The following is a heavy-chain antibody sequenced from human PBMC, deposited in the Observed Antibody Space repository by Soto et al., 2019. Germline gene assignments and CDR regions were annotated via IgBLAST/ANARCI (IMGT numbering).Heavy chain of an antibody. CDR3: VDIDNGSGWN. V-gene: IGHV3-7*01. Sequence: GGLRLSFAASGFTFSSYWMSWVRQAPGKGLEWVANIKQDGSEKYYVDSVKGRFTISRDNAKNSLYLQMNSLRAEDTAVYYCVDIDNGSGWNWGQGTLVTVSS. D-gene: IGHD3-22*01. J-gene: IGHJ4*02. CDR2: IKQDGSEK. CDR1: GFTFSSYW.